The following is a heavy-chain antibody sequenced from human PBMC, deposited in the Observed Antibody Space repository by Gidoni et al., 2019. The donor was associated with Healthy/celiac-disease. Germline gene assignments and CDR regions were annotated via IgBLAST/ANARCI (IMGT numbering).Heavy chain of an antibody. V-gene: IGHV3-33*01. J-gene: IGHJ4*02. Sequence: VQRVESGGGVVQPGRSLRLSCAASGFTFSSYGMHWVRQAPGKGLEWVAVIWYDGSNKYYADSVKGRFTISRDNSKNTLYLQMNSLRAEDTAVYYCATSSGWFDYWGQGTLVTVSS. D-gene: IGHD6-19*01. CDR1: GFTFSSYG. CDR3: ATSSGWFDY. CDR2: IWYDGSNK.